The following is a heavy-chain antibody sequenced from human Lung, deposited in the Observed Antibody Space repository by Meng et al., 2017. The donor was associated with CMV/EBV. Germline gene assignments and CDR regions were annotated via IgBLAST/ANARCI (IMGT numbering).Heavy chain of an antibody. CDR3: ARDPHFGALDY. Sequence: GGSXRLSCVASGFTFSSSYMSWVRQAPGEGLEWVANIKYDGSDKGYVGSVEGRFTISRDNAKNSVYLQMNTLRVEDTAVYYCARDPHFGALDYWGQGTLVTVSS. D-gene: IGHD3-10*01. CDR1: GFTFSSSY. CDR2: IKYDGSDK. J-gene: IGHJ4*02. V-gene: IGHV3-7*01.